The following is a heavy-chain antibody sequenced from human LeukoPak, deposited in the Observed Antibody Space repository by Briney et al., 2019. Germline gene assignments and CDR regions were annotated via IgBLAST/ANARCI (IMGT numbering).Heavy chain of an antibody. Sequence: PGGSLRLSCGASGFTFSIYAMTWVRQAPGKGLEWVSSISGSGTGTDYADSLKGRFTISRDNPKNTLYLQINSLRAEDTAIYHCAKEFRGRLRDAFDIWGQGTMVTVSS. CDR2: ISGSGTGT. CDR1: GFTFSIYA. J-gene: IGHJ3*02. CDR3: AKEFRGRLRDAFDI. V-gene: IGHV3-23*01. D-gene: IGHD2-21*01.